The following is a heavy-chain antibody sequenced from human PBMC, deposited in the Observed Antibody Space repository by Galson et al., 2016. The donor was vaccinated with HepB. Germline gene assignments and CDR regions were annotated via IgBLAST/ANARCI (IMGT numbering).Heavy chain of an antibody. Sequence: SETLSLTCSVSGGSISSRSYYWGWIRQPPGKGLEWIGSIYYSGNSYYNPSLKSRVTISVDTSKNQFALKVISVSAADTAVYYCAKHTLGGTYALGDNWGQGTLVTVSS. CDR1: GGSISSRSYY. J-gene: IGHJ4*02. CDR2: IYYSGNS. V-gene: IGHV4-39*01. CDR3: AKHTLGGTYALGDN. D-gene: IGHD1-26*01.